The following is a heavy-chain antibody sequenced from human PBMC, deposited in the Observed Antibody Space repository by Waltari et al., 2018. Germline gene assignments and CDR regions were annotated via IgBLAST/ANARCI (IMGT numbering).Heavy chain of an antibody. D-gene: IGHD1-26*01. Sequence: QVQLVQSGAEVKKPGASVKVSCKASGYTFTSYGISWVRQAPGQGLEWLGWIRSYNGNTNYAQKLQGRVTMTTDTSTSTAYMGLRSLRSDDTAVYYCARAQIVGATGGAFDIWGQGTMVTVSS. CDR3: ARAQIVGATGGAFDI. J-gene: IGHJ3*02. V-gene: IGHV1-18*01. CDR1: GYTFTSYG. CDR2: IRSYNGNT.